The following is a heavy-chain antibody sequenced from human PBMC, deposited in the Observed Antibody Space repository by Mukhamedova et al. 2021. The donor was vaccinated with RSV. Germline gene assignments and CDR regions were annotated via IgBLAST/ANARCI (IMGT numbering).Heavy chain of an antibody. CDR2: INPSGGST. Sequence: GLEWMGIINPSGGSTSYAQKFQGRVTMTRDTSTSTVYMELSSLRSEDTAVYYCAGTLLWFGELKYYGMDVWGQGTTVTVSS. J-gene: IGHJ6*02. CDR3: AGTLLWFGELKYYGMDV. D-gene: IGHD3-10*01. V-gene: IGHV1-46*01.